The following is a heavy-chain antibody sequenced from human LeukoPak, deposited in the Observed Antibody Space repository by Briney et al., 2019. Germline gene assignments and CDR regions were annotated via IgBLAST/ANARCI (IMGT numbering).Heavy chain of an antibody. V-gene: IGHV3-73*01. J-gene: IGHJ4*02. CDR1: GFTFSGSA. CDR3: VPATVTTSSLCLNY. D-gene: IGHD4-17*01. Sequence: GGSLRLSCAASGFTFSGSAMHWVRQASGKGLEWVGRIRSKANSYATAYAASVKGRFTISRDDSKNPAYLQMNSLKTEDTAVYYCVPATVTTSSLCLNYWGQGTLVTVST. CDR2: IRSKANSYAT.